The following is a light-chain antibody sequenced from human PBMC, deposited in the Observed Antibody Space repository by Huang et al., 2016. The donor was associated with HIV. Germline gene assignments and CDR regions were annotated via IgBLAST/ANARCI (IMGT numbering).Light chain of an antibody. V-gene: IGKV1-39*01. CDR1: QRIDAY. Sequence: DIQMTQSPSSLSASVGDRVTITCRASQRIDAYLNWYQCKPGRAPKLLIFATSEVQSGVPSRFSGSRSGTTFTLSISNLQPQDFATYFCQQSYYFPRTFGQGTKVEMK. J-gene: IGKJ2*01. CDR3: QQSYYFPRT. CDR2: ATS.